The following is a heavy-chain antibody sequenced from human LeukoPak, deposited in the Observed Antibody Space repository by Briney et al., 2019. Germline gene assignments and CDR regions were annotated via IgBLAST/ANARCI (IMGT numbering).Heavy chain of an antibody. CDR2: ISSSGSDI. CDR3: ANGDYYGSGSPFDY. CDR1: GFTFSNYE. J-gene: IGHJ4*02. Sequence: GGSLRLSCAASGFTFSNYEMHWVRQAPGKGLEWVSYISSSGSDIYYADSVKGRFTISRDNSKNTLYLQMNSLRAEDTAVYYCANGDYYGSGSPFDYWGQGTLVTVSS. D-gene: IGHD3-10*01. V-gene: IGHV3-48*03.